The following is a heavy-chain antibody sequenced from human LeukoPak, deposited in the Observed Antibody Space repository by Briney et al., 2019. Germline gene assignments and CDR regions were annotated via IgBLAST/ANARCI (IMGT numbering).Heavy chain of an antibody. V-gene: IGHV1-69*13. CDR1: GGTFISYA. CDR3: ARPLGYSCGYSY. D-gene: IGHD5-18*01. Sequence: SVKVSCKASGGTFISYAISWVRQAPGQGLEWMGGIIPIFGTANYAQKFQGRVTITADESTSTAYMELSSLRSEDTAVYYCARPLGYSCGYSYWGQGTLVTVSS. J-gene: IGHJ4*02. CDR2: IIPIFGTA.